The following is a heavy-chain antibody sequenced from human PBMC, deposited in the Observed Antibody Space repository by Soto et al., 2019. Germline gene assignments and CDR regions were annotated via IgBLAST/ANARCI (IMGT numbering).Heavy chain of an antibody. V-gene: IGHV3-20*04. J-gene: IGHJ3*01. Sequence: EVELVESGGGVVRPGGSLRLSCAASGFRFDDFGMSWVRQAPGQGLEWVSGITWNSGSTGYADSVKGRFRISRDNAKNSLYLQMDSLRAEDTAFYYCARDGGVAVAVDAFDLWGQGTMVTVSS. CDR2: ITWNSGST. CDR3: ARDGGVAVAVDAFDL. CDR1: GFRFDDFG. D-gene: IGHD6-19*01.